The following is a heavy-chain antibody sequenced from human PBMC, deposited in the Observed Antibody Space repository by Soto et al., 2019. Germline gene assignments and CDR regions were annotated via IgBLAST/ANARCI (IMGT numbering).Heavy chain of an antibody. CDR3: ARDALGYCSGGSCYSGFDY. CDR1: GGSISSYY. J-gene: IGHJ4*02. D-gene: IGHD2-15*01. V-gene: IGHV4-59*01. CDR2: IYYSGST. Sequence: QVQLQESGPGLVKPSETLSLTCTVSGGSISSYYWSWIRQPPGKGLEWIGYIYYSGSTNYNPSLKSRVTISVDTSKNQFSLKLSSVTAADTAVYYCARDALGYCSGGSCYSGFDYWGQGTLVTVSS.